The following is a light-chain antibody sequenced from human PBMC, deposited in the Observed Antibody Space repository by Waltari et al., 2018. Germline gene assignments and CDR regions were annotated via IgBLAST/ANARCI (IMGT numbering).Light chain of an antibody. CDR2: AAS. CDR3: QQYNNWPPMYT. Sequence: EIVMTQSPATLSVSPGERVTLSCRASQSVSSNLAWYQQKPGQAPRVLIYAASTRATGIPARFSGSGSGTEFTLTNSSLQSEDFAVYYCQQYNNWPPMYTFGQGTKLEIK. V-gene: IGKV3-15*01. CDR1: QSVSSN. J-gene: IGKJ2*01.